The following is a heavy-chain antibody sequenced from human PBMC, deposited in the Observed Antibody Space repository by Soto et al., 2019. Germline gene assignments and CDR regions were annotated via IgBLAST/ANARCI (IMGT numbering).Heavy chain of an antibody. D-gene: IGHD1-1*01. V-gene: IGHV3-9*01. CDR1: GFTFDDYG. J-gene: IGHJ5*02. CDR2: ISWNSGSI. Sequence: EVQLVESGGGLVQPGRSVRLSCAASGFTFDDYGMHWVRQAPGKGLECVSGISWNSGSIGYADSVKGRFIISRDNAKNSLYLQMNNLRPEDKAFYFCAKVSTTHTFGPLDPWGQGTLVTVSS. CDR3: AKVSTTHTFGPLDP.